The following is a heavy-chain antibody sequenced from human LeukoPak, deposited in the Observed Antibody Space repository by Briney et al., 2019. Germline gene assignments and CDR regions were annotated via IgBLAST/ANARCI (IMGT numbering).Heavy chain of an antibody. J-gene: IGHJ4*02. Sequence: ASVKVSCKVSGDTLTELSTHWVRQAPGKGLEWMGGFDPEHGEMIYAQKLQGRVTMTEDRSTDTAYMELSSLRSEDTAVYYCATGGPWDLLKYWGQGTLSPSPQ. CDR1: GDTLTELS. CDR2: FDPEHGEM. CDR3: ATGGPWDLLKY. D-gene: IGHD3-9*01. V-gene: IGHV1-24*01.